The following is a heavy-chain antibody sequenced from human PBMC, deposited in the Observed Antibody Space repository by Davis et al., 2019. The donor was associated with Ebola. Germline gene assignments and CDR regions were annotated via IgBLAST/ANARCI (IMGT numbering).Heavy chain of an antibody. CDR1: GFTFSSYA. Sequence: GESLKISCAASGFTFSSYAMSWVRQAPGKGLEWVSAISGSGGSTYYADSAKGRFTISRDNSKNTLYLQMNSLRAEDTAVYYCAKAARITMIVVVNDAFDIWGQGTMVTVSS. CDR2: ISGSGGST. D-gene: IGHD3-22*01. CDR3: AKAARITMIVVVNDAFDI. V-gene: IGHV3-23*01. J-gene: IGHJ3*02.